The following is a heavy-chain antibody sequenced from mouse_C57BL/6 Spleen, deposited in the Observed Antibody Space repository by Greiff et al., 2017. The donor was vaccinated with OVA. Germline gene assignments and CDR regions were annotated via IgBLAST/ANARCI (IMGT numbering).Heavy chain of an antibody. J-gene: IGHJ3*01. V-gene: IGHV1-61*01. CDR3: ARGGDYGGFAY. CDR1: GYTFTSYW. D-gene: IGHD2-4*01. CDR2: IYPSDSET. Sequence: QVQLQQPGAELVRPGSSVKLSCKASGYTFTSYWMDWVKQRPGQGLEWIGNIYPSDSETHYNQKFKDKATLTVDKSSSTAYMQLSSLTSEDSAVYYCARGGDYGGFAYWGQGTLVTVSA.